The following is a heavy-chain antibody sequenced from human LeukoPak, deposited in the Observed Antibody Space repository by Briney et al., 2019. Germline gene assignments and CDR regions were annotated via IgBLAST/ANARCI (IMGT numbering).Heavy chain of an antibody. Sequence: PSETLSLTCAVYGVSFSGYYWSWIRQPPGKGLEWIGEINHRGNTNYNPSLKSRVIISEDTSKNRISLNLSSVTAADTAVYYCARSRGYCSSTSCHHWFDPWGQGTLVTVSS. CDR1: GVSFSGYY. J-gene: IGHJ5*02. CDR3: ARSRGYCSSTSCHHWFDP. D-gene: IGHD2-2*01. V-gene: IGHV4-34*01. CDR2: INHRGNT.